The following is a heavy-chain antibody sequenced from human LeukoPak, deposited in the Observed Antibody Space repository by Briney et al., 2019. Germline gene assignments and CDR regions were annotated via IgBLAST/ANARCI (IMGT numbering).Heavy chain of an antibody. J-gene: IGHJ3*02. D-gene: IGHD6-19*01. Sequence: GGSLRLSCAASGFTFSTYSMHWVRQAPGTGLEWVSSISSRSYVYYADSVKGRFTISRDNAKNSLYLQMNSLRAEDTAVYYCARDGWYSSGWNAFDIWGQGTMVTVSS. CDR1: GFTFSTYS. CDR3: ARDGWYSSGWNAFDI. V-gene: IGHV3-21*01. CDR2: ISSRSYV.